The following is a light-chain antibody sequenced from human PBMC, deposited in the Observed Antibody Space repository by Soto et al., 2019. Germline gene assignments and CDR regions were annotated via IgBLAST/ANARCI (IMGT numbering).Light chain of an antibody. J-gene: IGKJ2*01. Sequence: EIVLTQSPATLSLSPGERATLSCRASQSVSSYLSWYQQKPGQAPRLLIYDASNRAAGIPDRFSGSGSGTDFTLTISRLEPDDVAVYYCQQYDTSPPMYTLGQGTKVDIK. CDR3: QQYDTSPPMYT. CDR2: DAS. V-gene: IGKV3-20*01. CDR1: QSVSSY.